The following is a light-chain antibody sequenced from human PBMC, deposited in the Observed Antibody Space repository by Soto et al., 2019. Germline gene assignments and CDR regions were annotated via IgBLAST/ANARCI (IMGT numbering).Light chain of an antibody. J-gene: IGKJ1*01. CDR3: QQYNSYSPA. V-gene: IGKV1-5*01. Sequence: DIQMTQSPSTLSASVGDRVPITCRASQSISSWLAWYQQRPGKAPKLLIYDASSLQSGVPSRFSGSGSGTEFTLTISSLQPDDFATYYCQQYNSYSPAFGQGTKV. CDR1: QSISSW. CDR2: DAS.